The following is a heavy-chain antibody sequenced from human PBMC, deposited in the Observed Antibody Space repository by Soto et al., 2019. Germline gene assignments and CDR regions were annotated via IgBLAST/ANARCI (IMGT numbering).Heavy chain of an antibody. V-gene: IGHV3-23*01. CDR1: GFTFSSYA. CDR2: ISGSGGST. CDR3: AKDRALQLWSQGAFDI. J-gene: IGHJ3*02. Sequence: GGSLRLYCAASGFTFSSYAMSWVRQAPGKGLEWVSAISGSGGSTYYADSVKGRFTISRDNSKNTLYLQMNSLRAEDTAVYYCAKDRALQLWSQGAFDIWGQGTMVTVSS. D-gene: IGHD5-18*01.